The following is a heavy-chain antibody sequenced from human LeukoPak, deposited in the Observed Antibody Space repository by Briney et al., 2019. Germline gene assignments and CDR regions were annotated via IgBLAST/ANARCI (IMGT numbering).Heavy chain of an antibody. D-gene: IGHD2-15*01. V-gene: IGHV1-2*02. CDR2: INPNSGGT. CDR3: ARVYCSGGSCYLGWFDP. Sequence: GASVKVSCKASGYTFTGYYMHWVRQAPGQGLEWMGWINPNSGGTNYAQKFQGRVTMTRDTSISTAYMELGRLRSDDTAVYYCARVYCSGGSCYLGWFDPWGQGALVTVSS. J-gene: IGHJ5*02. CDR1: GYTFTGYY.